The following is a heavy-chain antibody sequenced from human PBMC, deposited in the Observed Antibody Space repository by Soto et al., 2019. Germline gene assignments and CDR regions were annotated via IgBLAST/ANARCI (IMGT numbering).Heavy chain of an antibody. D-gene: IGHD5-12*01. CDR3: TKGAWLDY. CDR1: GFSFNTFD. Sequence: EVQVLESGGDLVEPGGSLRLSCAASGFSFNTFDMSWVRQAPGKGLEWVSVILGRDDTTYYADSVKGRFTISRDTFKNTLHLQMNSLRVEDTALYFCTKGAWLDYWGQGTLV. V-gene: IGHV3-23*01. J-gene: IGHJ4*02. CDR2: ILGRDDTT.